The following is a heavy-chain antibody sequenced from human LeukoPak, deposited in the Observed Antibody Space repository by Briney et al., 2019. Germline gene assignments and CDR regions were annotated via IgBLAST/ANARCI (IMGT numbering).Heavy chain of an antibody. Sequence: GGSLRLSCAASGNYWMHWVRQAPGKGLEWVAVISYDGSNKYYADSVKGRFTIPRDNSKNTLYLQMNSLRADDTAIYYCARNQQLGGHSYYYYGMDVWGQGTTVTVSS. D-gene: IGHD3-16*01. CDR2: ISYDGSNK. V-gene: IGHV3-30*03. CDR3: ARNQQLGGHSYYYYGMDV. J-gene: IGHJ6*02. CDR1: GNYW.